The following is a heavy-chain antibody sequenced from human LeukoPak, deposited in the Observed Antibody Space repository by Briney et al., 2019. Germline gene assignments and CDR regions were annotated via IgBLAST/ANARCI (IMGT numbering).Heavy chain of an antibody. J-gene: IGHJ1*01. CDR3: AEGRGTYRGEYFQY. CDR2: INHSGST. Sequence: SETLSLTCAVYGGSFSGYYWSWIRQPPGKGLEWIGEINHSGSTNYNPSLKSRVTISVDTSKNQSSLKLSSVTAADTAVYYCAEGRGTYRGEYFQYWGQGTLATVSS. CDR1: GGSFSGYY. D-gene: IGHD3-16*02. V-gene: IGHV4-34*01.